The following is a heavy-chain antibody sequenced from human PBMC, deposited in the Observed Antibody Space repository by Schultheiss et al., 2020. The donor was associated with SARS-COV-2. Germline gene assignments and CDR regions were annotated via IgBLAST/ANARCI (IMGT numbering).Heavy chain of an antibody. CDR1: GGSISSYY. Sequence: SQTLSLTCTVSGGSISSYYWSWIRQPPGKGLEWIGSIYYSGSTYYNPSLKSRVTISVDTSKNQFSLKLSSVTAADTAVYYCARDLPSGLRGGSKEPRMGYYGMGVWGQGTMVTVSS. CDR2: IYYSGST. V-gene: IGHV4-59*12. CDR3: ARDLPSGLRGGSKEPRMGYYGMGV. D-gene: IGHD1-14*01. J-gene: IGHJ6*02.